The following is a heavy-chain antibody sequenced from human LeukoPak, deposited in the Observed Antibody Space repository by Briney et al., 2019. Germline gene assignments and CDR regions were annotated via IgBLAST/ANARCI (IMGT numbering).Heavy chain of an antibody. V-gene: IGHV3-23*01. D-gene: IGHD2-15*01. CDR1: GFTLSDHF. CDR2: ISGSAVST. J-gene: IGHJ4*02. CDR3: AKDVSPLGWYLDS. Sequence: GGSLRLSYAVSGFTLSDHFMDWVRQAPGKGLEWVSAISGSAVSTYYADSVKGRFTISRDNSKNTLYLQMNSLRAEDTAVYYCAKDVSPLGWYLDSWGQGVPVTVSS.